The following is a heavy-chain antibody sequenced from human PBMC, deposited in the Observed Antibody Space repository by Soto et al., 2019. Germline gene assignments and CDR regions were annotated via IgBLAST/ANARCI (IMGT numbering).Heavy chain of an antibody. D-gene: IGHD2-21*01. V-gene: IGHV3-23*01. CDR1: GFTFSNSA. CDR3: AKVRVGIDVDFDY. Sequence: EVQLLESGGGLVQPGGSLRLSCAASGFTFSNSAMTWVRQAPAKGLEWVSTIRDSDSGGSTFYADSVKGRFTISRDDSKNTLHLQMSSLRAEDTAMYYCAKVRVGIDVDFDYWGQGALVTVSS. CDR2: IRDSDSGGST. J-gene: IGHJ4*02.